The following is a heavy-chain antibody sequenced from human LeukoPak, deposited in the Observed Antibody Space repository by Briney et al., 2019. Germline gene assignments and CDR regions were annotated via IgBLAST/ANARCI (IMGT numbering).Heavy chain of an antibody. V-gene: IGHV3-30*02. CDR1: GFTFSNSG. CDR2: IRYDGSEK. Sequence: GGSLRLSCAASGFTFSNSGMHWVRQAPGKGLEWVAFIRYDGSEKFYIDSVKGRFTTSRDNSKNTLYLQMNSLRVEDTAVYYCAKDNPIEQVPGLGPGSWGQGTLVTVSS. J-gene: IGHJ5*02. D-gene: IGHD2-2*01. CDR3: AKDNPIEQVPGLGPGS.